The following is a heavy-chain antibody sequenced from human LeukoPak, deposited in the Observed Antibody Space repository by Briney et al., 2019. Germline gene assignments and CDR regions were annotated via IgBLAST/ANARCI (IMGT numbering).Heavy chain of an antibody. CDR3: ARDRGSSGWYRDFDY. J-gene: IGHJ4*02. D-gene: IGHD6-19*01. CDR2: LYYSAST. V-gene: IGHV4-39*07. Sequence: PSETLSLTCTVSGGSISSSNSYWGWVRQPPGKGLEWIGSLYYSASTYYNPSLKTRVTIFVDTSKNQFSLKLSSVTAADTAAYYCARDRGSSGWYRDFDYWGQGTLVTVSS. CDR1: GGSISSSNSY.